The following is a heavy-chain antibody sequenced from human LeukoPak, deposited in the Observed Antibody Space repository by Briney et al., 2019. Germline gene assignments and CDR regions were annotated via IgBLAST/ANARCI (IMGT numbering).Heavy chain of an antibody. CDR1: GFTFSSYW. Sequence: GGSLRLSCAASGFTFSSYWMHWVRQAPGKGLVWASRISTDGSITSYADSVKGRFTISRDNAKNSLYLQMNSLRAEDTAVYYCAREAHSGSYSQGFDYWGQGTLVTVSS. V-gene: IGHV3-74*01. CDR2: ISTDGSIT. CDR3: AREAHSGSYSQGFDY. J-gene: IGHJ4*02. D-gene: IGHD1-26*01.